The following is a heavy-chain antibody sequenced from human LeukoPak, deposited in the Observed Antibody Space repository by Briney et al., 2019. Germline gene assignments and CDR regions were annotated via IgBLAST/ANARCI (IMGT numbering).Heavy chain of an antibody. CDR2: ISIDGSST. CDR1: GFTFSSYW. J-gene: IGHJ3*02. V-gene: IGHV3-64*02. D-gene: IGHD3-9*01. Sequence: GGSLRLSCAASGFTFSSYWMSWVRQAPGKGLEYVSGISIDGSSTYYGDSVKGRFIISRDNSRDSLYLQMGSLRPEDTAVYYCARETAWLLGHHIFDIWGQGTKVTVSS. CDR3: ARETAWLLGHHIFDI.